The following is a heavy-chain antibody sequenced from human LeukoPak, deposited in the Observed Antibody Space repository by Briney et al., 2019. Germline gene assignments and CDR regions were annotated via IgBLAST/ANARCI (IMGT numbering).Heavy chain of an antibody. Sequence: PGGSLRLSCAASGFTFSSYWMHWVRQAPGKGLVWVSRINSDGSSTSYADSVKGRFTISRDNAKNSLYLQMNSLRAEDTAVYYCAREAAVAGTIDYWGQGTLVTVSS. V-gene: IGHV3-74*01. CDR3: AREAAVAGTIDY. D-gene: IGHD6-19*01. J-gene: IGHJ4*02. CDR1: GFTFSSYW. CDR2: INSDGSST.